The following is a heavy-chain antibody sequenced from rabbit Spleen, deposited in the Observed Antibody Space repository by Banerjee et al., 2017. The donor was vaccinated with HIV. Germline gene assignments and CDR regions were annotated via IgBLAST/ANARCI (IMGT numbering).Heavy chain of an antibody. Sequence: QEQLMESGGGPVQPGGSLKLSCKASGFDFSRTGVSWVRQAPGKGLEWIGYIDLLFGTTYYANWVNGRFTISRENAQNTVFLQMTSLTAADTATYFCARDGAGGSYFALWGPGTLVTVS. D-gene: IGHD8-1*01. V-gene: IGHV1S47*01. CDR2: IDLLFGTT. CDR1: GFDFSRTG. CDR3: ARDGAGGSYFAL. J-gene: IGHJ4*01.